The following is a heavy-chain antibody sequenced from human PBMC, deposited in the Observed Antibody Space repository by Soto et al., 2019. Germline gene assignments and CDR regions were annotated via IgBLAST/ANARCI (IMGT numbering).Heavy chain of an antibody. Sequence: GGSLRLSCAASGCTFSSYTMNWIRQAPGKGLEWVSSISGSSGCIYYADSVKGRFTISRDNSKNTLYLQMNSLRAEDTAVYYCAKGSGITGTTSYYYYMDVWGKGTTVTVSS. CDR1: GCTFSSYT. D-gene: IGHD1-7*01. CDR2: ISGSSGCI. J-gene: IGHJ6*03. CDR3: AKGSGITGTTSYYYYMDV. V-gene: IGHV3-23*01.